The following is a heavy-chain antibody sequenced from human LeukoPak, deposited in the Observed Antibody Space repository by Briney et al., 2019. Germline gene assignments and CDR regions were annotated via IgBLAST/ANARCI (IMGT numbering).Heavy chain of an antibody. CDR2: ISRSSSDT. D-gene: IGHD4-17*01. Sequence: GGSLRLSCAASGFTFSDYYMSWIRQAPGKGLEWVSYISRSSSDTNYADSVKGRFTISRGNAKNSLYLQMNSLRAVDTAVYYCARGLTTVTSLASYWGQGTPVTVSS. V-gene: IGHV3-11*05. J-gene: IGHJ4*02. CDR3: ARGLTTVTSLASY. CDR1: GFTFSDYY.